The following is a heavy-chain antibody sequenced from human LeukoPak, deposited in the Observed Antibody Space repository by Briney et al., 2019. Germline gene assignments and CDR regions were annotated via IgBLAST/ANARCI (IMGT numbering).Heavy chain of an antibody. CDR3: AFAKSYGGHAFDH. V-gene: IGHV3-11*01. CDR1: GFTFSDYY. Sequence: GGSLRLSRAASGFTFSDYYMSWIRQAPGKGLEWVSYISGSGSSIYYADSVKGRFTISRDNAKNSLYLQMNSLRADDTAVYYCAFAKSYGGHAFDHWGQGTLVTVSS. J-gene: IGHJ4*02. D-gene: IGHD4/OR15-4a*01. CDR2: ISGSGSSI.